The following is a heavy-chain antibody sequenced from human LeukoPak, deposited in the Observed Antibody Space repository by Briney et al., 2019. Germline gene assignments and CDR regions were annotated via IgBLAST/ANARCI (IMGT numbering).Heavy chain of an antibody. Sequence: GGSLRLSCAASGFTFSNAWMSWVRQAPGKGLEWVGRIKRKTDGGTTDYAAPVKGRFTISRDDSKNTLYLQMNSLKTEDTAVYYCTTEYYYDSSSWGQGTLVTVSS. CDR1: GFTFSNAW. D-gene: IGHD3-22*01. J-gene: IGHJ5*02. CDR3: TTEYYYDSSS. CDR2: IKRKTDGGTT. V-gene: IGHV3-15*01.